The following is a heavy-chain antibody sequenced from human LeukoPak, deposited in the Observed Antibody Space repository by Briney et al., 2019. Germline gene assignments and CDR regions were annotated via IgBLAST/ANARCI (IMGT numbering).Heavy chain of an antibody. CDR2: IYTSGST. D-gene: IGHD4-17*01. J-gene: IGHJ4*02. CDR1: GGSISSYY. Sequence: KPSETLSLTCTVSGGSISSYYLSWIRQPDGKGLEWIGRIYTSGSTNYNPSLKSRVTMSVDTSKNQFSLKLSSVTAAQTAVYYCARDAYGDSLMSYYSDDWGQGTLVTVSS. V-gene: IGHV4-4*07. CDR3: ARDAYGDSLMSYYSDD.